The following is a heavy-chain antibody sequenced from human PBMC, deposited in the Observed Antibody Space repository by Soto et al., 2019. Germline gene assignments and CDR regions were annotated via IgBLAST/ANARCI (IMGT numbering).Heavy chain of an antibody. J-gene: IGHJ6*02. D-gene: IGHD2-2*01. CDR3: AKDASSWFYYYYGMDV. CDR2: ISGYNDNT. CDR1: GYIFSNFG. V-gene: IGHV1-18*01. Sequence: IYLVQSGPEVRKPGASVKVSCKAPGYIFSNFGISWVRQAPGQGLEWMGWISGYNDNTNYAQNFQGRVRMTTDISTSTAYMELTTLRSEDTAVYYCAKDASSWFYYYYGMDVWGQGTTVTVSS.